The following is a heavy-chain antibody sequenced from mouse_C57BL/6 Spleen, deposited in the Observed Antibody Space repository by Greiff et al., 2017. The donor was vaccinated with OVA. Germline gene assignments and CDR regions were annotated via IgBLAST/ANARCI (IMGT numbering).Heavy chain of an antibody. CDR3: ARSLFYDGCPWFAY. CDR2: IYPSDSET. J-gene: IGHJ3*01. D-gene: IGHD2-3*01. Sequence: VQLQQPGAELVRPGSSVKLSCKASGYTFTSYWMDWVKQRPGQGLEWIGNIYPSDSETHYNQKFKEQATLTADKSSSTAYMQLSSLTSEDSAVYDCARSLFYDGCPWFAYWGQGTLVTVSA. CDR1: GYTFTSYW. V-gene: IGHV1-61*01.